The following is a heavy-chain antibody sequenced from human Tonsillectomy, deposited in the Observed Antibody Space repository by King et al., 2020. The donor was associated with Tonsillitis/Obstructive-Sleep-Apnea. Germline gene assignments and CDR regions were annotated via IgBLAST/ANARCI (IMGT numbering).Heavy chain of an antibody. V-gene: IGHV3-66*01. CDR3: VRGEPYTAYFDY. J-gene: IGHJ4*02. D-gene: IGHD5-18*01. CDR1: GITVSDNY. Sequence: VQLVESGGGLVQPGGSLRLSCAAFGITVSDNYMSWVRQAPAKGLEWGSIIYTSGTTYYADSVKGRFTISRDNSKNTVHLQMKGLRAEDTGVYFCVRGEPYTAYFDYWGQGTLVTVSS. CDR2: IYTSGTT.